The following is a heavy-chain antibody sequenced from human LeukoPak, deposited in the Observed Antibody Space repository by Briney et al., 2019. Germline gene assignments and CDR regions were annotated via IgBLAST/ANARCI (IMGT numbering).Heavy chain of an antibody. D-gene: IGHD6-13*01. CDR3: ARDQTLICPRWYRPAPPNYYYYLDV. Sequence: GRSLRLSCAASGFTFSSYAMHWVRQAPGKGLEWVANIKQDGSEKYYVDSVKGRFTISRDNAKNSLYLQMNSLRAEDTAVCYCARDQTLICPRWYRPAPPNYYYYLDVWGKGTTVTVSS. J-gene: IGHJ6*03. CDR2: IKQDGSEK. V-gene: IGHV3-7*01. CDR1: GFTFSSYA.